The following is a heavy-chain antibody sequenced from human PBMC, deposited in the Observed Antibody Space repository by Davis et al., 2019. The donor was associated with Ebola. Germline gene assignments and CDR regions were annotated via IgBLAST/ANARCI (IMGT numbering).Heavy chain of an antibody. V-gene: IGHV4-39*01. D-gene: IGHD2-21*02. CDR2: THYSGSA. CDR1: GDSISRSSYY. Sequence: MPSETLSLTCTVSGDSISRSSYYWGWIRQPPGKGLEWIGTTHYSGSAYYNPSLTSRVTISVDTSKNQFSLNLNSVTAADTAVYYCARVNCGGDCYSLVVMTYYYYGMDVWGKGTTVTVSS. J-gene: IGHJ6*04. CDR3: ARVNCGGDCYSLVVMTYYYYGMDV.